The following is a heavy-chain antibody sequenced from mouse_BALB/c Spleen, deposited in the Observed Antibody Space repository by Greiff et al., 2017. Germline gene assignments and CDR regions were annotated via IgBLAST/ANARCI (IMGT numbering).Heavy chain of an antibody. V-gene: IGHV1-7*01. CDR3: ARAGTLNAMDY. CDR1: GYTFTSYW. J-gene: IGHJ4*01. D-gene: IGHD4-1*01. CDR2: INPSTGYT. Sequence: VKLQQSGAELAKPGASVKMSCKASGYTFTSYWMHWVKQRPGQGLEWIGYINPSTGYTEYNQKFKDKATLTADKSSSTAYMQLSSLTSEDSAVYYCARAGTLNAMDYWGQGTSVTVSS.